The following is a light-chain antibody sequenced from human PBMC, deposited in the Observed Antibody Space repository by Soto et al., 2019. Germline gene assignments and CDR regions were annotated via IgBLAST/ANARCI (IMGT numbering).Light chain of an antibody. Sequence: DIQMTQSPSSLSASIGDRVTITCRASQTITFYLNWYQQKPGKAPKLLIYYASSLQSGVPSRFSGSGSGTDFTLTISSLQPEDFATNYCQQSYTTPTFGQGTKVEIK. J-gene: IGKJ1*01. CDR3: QQSYTTPT. CDR2: YAS. V-gene: IGKV1-39*01. CDR1: QTITFY.